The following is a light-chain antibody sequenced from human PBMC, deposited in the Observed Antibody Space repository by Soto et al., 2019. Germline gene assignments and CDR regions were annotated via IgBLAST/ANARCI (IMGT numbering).Light chain of an antibody. V-gene: IGKV3-20*01. CDR1: QSVSNNY. J-gene: IGKJ1*01. CDR2: GAS. CDR3: QQYGSSPPEKT. Sequence: EIVLTQSPGTLSLSPGERATLSCRASQSVSNNYLAWYQQKPGQAPRLLIYGASSRATGIPDRFSGSGSGTDFTITISRLEPEDFAVYYCQQYGSSPPEKTFGQGTKVEIK.